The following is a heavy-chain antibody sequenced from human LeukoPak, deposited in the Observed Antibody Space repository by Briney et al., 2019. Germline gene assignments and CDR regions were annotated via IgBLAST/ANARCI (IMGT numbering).Heavy chain of an antibody. J-gene: IGHJ5*02. CDR2: IKTYKGNT. CDR3: ARDQKVGTTATYTPFDP. V-gene: IGHV1-18*01. CDR1: GYSFNSYG. D-gene: IGHD1-26*01. Sequence: ASVKVSCKASGYSFNSYGISWVRQAPGQGLEWMGWIKTYKGNTNYAQKFQGRVSMTTDRSMSTAYLELRSLRSDDTAVYYCARDQKVGTTATYTPFDPWGQGTLVTVSS.